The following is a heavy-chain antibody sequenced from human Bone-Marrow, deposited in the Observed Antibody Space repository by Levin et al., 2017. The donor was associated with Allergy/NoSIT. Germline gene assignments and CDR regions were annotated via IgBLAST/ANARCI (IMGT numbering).Heavy chain of an antibody. CDR1: GGSISSSSYY. J-gene: IGHJ2*01. CDR3: ARASDPLSYCSGGSCYFFPGYFDL. CDR2: IYYSGST. D-gene: IGHD2-15*01. Sequence: ESLKISCTVSGGSISSSSYYWGWIRQPPGKGLEWIGSIYYSGSTYYNPSLKSRVTISVDTSKNQFSLKLSSVTAADTAVYYCARASDPLSYCSGGSCYFFPGYFDLWGRGTLVTVSS. V-gene: IGHV4-39*01.